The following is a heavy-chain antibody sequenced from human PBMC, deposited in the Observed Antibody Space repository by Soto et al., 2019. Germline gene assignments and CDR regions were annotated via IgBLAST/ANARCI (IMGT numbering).Heavy chain of an antibody. J-gene: IGHJ6*02. Sequence: QVQLQESGPGLVKPSETLSLTCTVSGGSISSYYWTWIRQPPGKGLEWIGYIYYSGSTNYNPSLQGRTTISVDTSQNQFSLRLSSVTAADTAIYYCARADTVTTNYYHYYGMDVWGQGTTVTVSS. CDR3: ARADTVTTNYYHYYGMDV. V-gene: IGHV4-59*01. D-gene: IGHD4-17*01. CDR1: GGSISSYY. CDR2: IYYSGST.